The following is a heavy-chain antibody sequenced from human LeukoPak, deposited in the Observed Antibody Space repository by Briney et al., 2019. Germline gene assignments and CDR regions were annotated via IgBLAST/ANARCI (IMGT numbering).Heavy chain of an antibody. CDR2: IYYRGNT. V-gene: IGHV4-59*01. CDR1: GGSISSYY. D-gene: IGHD3-22*01. CDR3: ARGIYDRSGFSYYYYHMDV. Sequence: PSETLSLTCFVSGGSISSYYWSWIRQPPGKGLEWIGYIYYRGNTNYNPSLKSRVTISLDTSKNQFSLRLSSVTAADTAVYHRARGIYDRSGFSYYYYHMDVWGKGTTATVSS. J-gene: IGHJ6*03.